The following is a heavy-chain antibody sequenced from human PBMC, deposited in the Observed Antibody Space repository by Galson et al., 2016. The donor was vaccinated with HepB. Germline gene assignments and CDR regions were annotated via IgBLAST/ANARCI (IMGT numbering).Heavy chain of an antibody. CDR1: GYDFSSFW. CDR2: VDPDNPNI. V-gene: IGHV5-10-1*01. D-gene: IGHD3-3*02. J-gene: IGHJ3*02. Sequence: QSGAEVKKPGESLKLSCSGSGYDFSSFWISWVRQVPGKGPEWMGKVDPDNPNINYSPPFRGHVTISTDNSVNTAYLQWSSLKASDTAMYFCARHFHDAFDIWGQGTMVTVS. CDR3: ARHFHDAFDI.